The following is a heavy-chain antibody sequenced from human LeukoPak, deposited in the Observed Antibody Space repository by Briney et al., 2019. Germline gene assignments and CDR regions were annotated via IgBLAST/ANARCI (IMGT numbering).Heavy chain of an antibody. Sequence: GESLQISCKGSGYTFTSYWIGWVRQVPGKGLEWMGIICPGDSDTRYTPSFQGQVTISADRSISTAYLQWSSLKASDTAIYYCASAGESLSSPFDYWGRGTLVTVSS. D-gene: IGHD3-10*01. J-gene: IGHJ4*02. CDR2: ICPGDSDT. V-gene: IGHV5-51*01. CDR3: ASAGESLSSPFDY. CDR1: GYTFTSYW.